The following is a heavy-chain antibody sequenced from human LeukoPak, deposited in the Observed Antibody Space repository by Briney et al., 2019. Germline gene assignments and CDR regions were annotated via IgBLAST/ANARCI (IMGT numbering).Heavy chain of an antibody. Sequence: SETLSLTCIVSGGSISSYYWSWIRQPPGKGLEWIGYIYYSGSTNYNPSLKSRVTISVDTSKNQFSLKLSSVTAADTAVYYCARNSSGNYFDYWGQGTLVTVSS. CDR2: IYYSGST. CDR3: ARNSSGNYFDY. V-gene: IGHV4-59*08. J-gene: IGHJ4*02. D-gene: IGHD1-26*01. CDR1: GGSISSYY.